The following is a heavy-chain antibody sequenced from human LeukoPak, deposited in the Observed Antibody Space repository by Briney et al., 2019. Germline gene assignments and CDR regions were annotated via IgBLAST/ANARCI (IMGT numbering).Heavy chain of an antibody. CDR1: GFTFSSYA. CDR3: AKDSSSYVTPEDY. D-gene: IGHD6-13*01. Sequence: GGSLRLSCAASGFTFSSYAMSWVRQAPGKGLEWVSSISSSGGSTYYADSVKGRFTISRDNSKNTLYLQMNSLRADDTAVYFCAKDSSSYVTPEDYWGQGTLVSVSS. CDR2: ISSSGGST. J-gene: IGHJ4*02. V-gene: IGHV3-23*01.